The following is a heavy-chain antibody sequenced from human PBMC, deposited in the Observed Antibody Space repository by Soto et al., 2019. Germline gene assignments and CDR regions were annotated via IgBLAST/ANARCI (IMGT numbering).Heavy chain of an antibody. CDR3: AGQTFTIAAASYGRSNWFDP. CDR1: GGSITSSSHF. Sequence: SETLSLTCTVSGGSITSSSHFWGWVRQPPGNGLEWIGTIYFTGNTYYTPSLKTRLTMSIDTSKNEFSLRLNPVTAADTAVYYCAGQTFTIAAASYGRSNWFDPWGPGTLVTVSS. D-gene: IGHD6-25*01. V-gene: IGHV4-39*01. CDR2: IYFTGNT. J-gene: IGHJ5*02.